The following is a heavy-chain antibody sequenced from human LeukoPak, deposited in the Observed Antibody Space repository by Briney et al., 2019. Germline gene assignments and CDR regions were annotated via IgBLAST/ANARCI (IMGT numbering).Heavy chain of an antibody. CDR3: TRENSGSPRLEY. CDR1: VYTFSIYW. J-gene: IGHJ4*02. Sequence: GGSLRLSRAASVYTFSIYWMNWVRRAAGKGLEWLASIKQDGSETYYMESVQGRFTISRDNDMNFLYLQLSSLRAEDTAVYYCTRENSGSPRLEYWRQGTLVTVSS. V-gene: IGHV3-7*01. D-gene: IGHD1-26*01. CDR2: IKQDGSET.